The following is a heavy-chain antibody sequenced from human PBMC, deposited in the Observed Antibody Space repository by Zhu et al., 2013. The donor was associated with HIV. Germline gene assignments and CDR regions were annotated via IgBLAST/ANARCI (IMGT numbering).Heavy chain of an antibody. CDR2: ISSSSSYI. D-gene: IGHD6-19*01. Sequence: EVQLVESGGGLVKPGGSLRLSCAASGFTFSSYSMNWVRQAPGKGLEWVSSISSSSSYIYYADSVKGRFTISRDNAKNSLYLQMNSLRAEDTAVYYCARYLIAVAGGFDPWGQGTLVTVSS. V-gene: IGHV3-21*01. CDR3: ARYLIAVAGGFDP. J-gene: IGHJ5*02. CDR1: GFTFSSYS.